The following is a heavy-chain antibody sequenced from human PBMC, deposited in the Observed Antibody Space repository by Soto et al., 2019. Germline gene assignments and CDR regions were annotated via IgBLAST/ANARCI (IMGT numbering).Heavy chain of an antibody. V-gene: IGHV1-69*02. Sequence: SVKVSCKASGGTFSSYTISWVRQAPGQGLEWMGRIIPILGIANYAQKFQGRVTITADKSTSTAYMELSSLRSEDTAVYYCARPYSNYQGGYYYYGMDVWGQGTTVTVSS. CDR2: IIPILGIA. D-gene: IGHD4-4*01. J-gene: IGHJ6*02. CDR3: ARPYSNYQGGYYYYGMDV. CDR1: GGTFSSYT.